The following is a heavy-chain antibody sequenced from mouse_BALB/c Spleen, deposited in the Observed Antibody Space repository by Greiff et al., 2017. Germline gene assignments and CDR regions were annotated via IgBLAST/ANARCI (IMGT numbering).Heavy chain of an antibody. V-gene: IGHV14-1*02. CDR3: AREYEDAMDY. CDR2: IDPENGNT. CDR1: GFNIKDYY. J-gene: IGHJ4*01. Sequence: EVQLQESGAELVRPGALVKLSCKASGFNIKDYYMHWVKQRPEQGLAWIGWIDPENGNTIYDPKFQGKASTTADTSSNTAYLQLSSLTSEDTAVYYCAREYEDAMDYWGQGTSVTVDS. D-gene: IGHD2-14*01.